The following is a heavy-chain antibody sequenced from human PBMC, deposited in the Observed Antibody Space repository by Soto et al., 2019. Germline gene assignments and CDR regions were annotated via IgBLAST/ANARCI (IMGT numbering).Heavy chain of an antibody. CDR3: AKPGAYNTPKYNWFDP. Sequence: GGSLRLSCQASGFTFSSYGMSWIRQAPGKGLEWVSAISGSGGSTYYADSVKGRFTISRDNSKNTLYLQMNSLRAEDTAVYYCAKPGAYNTPKYNWFDPWGQGTLVTAPQ. J-gene: IGHJ5*02. V-gene: IGHV3-23*01. D-gene: IGHD1-20*01. CDR1: GFTFSSYG. CDR2: ISGSGGST.